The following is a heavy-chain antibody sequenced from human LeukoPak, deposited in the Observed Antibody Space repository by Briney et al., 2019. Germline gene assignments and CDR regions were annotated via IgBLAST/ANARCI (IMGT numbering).Heavy chain of an antibody. CDR1: GFTFSSYG. Sequence: GGSLRLSCAASGFTFSSYGMSWVRQAPGKGLEWVSAISTSGGSTNYADSVKGRFTISRDNSKNTPYLQMNSLRAEDTAVYYCAKVFFMGYWGQGTLVTVSS. J-gene: IGHJ4*02. V-gene: IGHV3-23*01. D-gene: IGHD2-8*01. CDR2: ISTSGGST. CDR3: AKVFFMGY.